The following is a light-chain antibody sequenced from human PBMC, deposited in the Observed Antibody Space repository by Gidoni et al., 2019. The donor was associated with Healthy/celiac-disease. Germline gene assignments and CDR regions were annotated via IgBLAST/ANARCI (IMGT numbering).Light chain of an antibody. V-gene: IGKV1-27*01. Sequence: SSLSASVGDRVTITCRASQGISNYLAWYQQKPGKVPKLLFYAASTLQSGVPSRFSGSGSGTDFTLTISSLQPEDVATYYCQKYNSALLTFGPGTKVDIK. CDR1: QGISNY. CDR2: AAS. J-gene: IGKJ3*01. CDR3: QKYNSALLT.